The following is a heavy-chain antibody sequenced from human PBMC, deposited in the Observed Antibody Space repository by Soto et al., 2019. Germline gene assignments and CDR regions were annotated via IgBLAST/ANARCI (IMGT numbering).Heavy chain of an antibody. CDR3: ARAAREDVFRGAFNY. Sequence: QVQLVQSGAEVKKPGASVKVSCKASGYTFTSYGISWVRQAPGLGREWMGWGSGYNANTNYAQKLQARVTMTTDTSTNTAYMELRSLRSDDTAVYFCARAAREDVFRGAFNYWGQGTLVTVSS. D-gene: IGHD2-8*01. CDR1: GYTFTSYG. CDR2: GSGYNANT. J-gene: IGHJ4*02. V-gene: IGHV1-18*01.